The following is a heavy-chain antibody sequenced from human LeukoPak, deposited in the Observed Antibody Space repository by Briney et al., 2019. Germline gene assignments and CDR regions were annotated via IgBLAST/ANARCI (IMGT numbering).Heavy chain of an antibody. J-gene: IGHJ6*02. V-gene: IGHV1-69*04. CDR1: GGTVSSYA. Sequence: SVKVSCMAYGGTVSSYAISWVRQAPGQGLEWMGRIIPILGLANYAQKFQGRVAITADKSTSTAYMELSSLRSEDKAVYYCARDGVDTAMVFYYYYGMDVWGQGTTVTVSS. D-gene: IGHD5-18*01. CDR3: ARDGVDTAMVFYYYYGMDV. CDR2: IIPILGLA.